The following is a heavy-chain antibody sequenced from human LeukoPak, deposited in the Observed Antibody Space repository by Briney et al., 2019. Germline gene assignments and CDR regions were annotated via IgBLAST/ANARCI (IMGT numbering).Heavy chain of an antibody. CDR3: AKDSDYYDFWSGYYTADY. CDR2: ISGSGGST. Sequence: GGSLRLSCAASGFTFSSYAMSCVRQPPGKGLEWVSSISGSGGSTYYADSVKGRFTISRDNYKITLYLQMKSLRAEDTAVYYCAKDSDYYDFWSGYYTADYWGQGTLVSVSS. D-gene: IGHD3-3*01. V-gene: IGHV3-23*01. J-gene: IGHJ4*02. CDR1: GFTFSSYA.